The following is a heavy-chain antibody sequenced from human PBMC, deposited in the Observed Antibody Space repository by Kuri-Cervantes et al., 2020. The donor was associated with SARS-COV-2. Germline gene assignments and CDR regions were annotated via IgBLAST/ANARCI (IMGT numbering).Heavy chain of an antibody. CDR1: GGSINDYY. CDR2: FYSTGVT. Sequence: GSLRLSCTVSGGSINDYYWGWIRQPPGKGLEWIGYFYSTGVTNYDPSLKTRVTMSTDASKNQLSLKLTSVTAADTAVYFCARDNILFSGSGFDSWGQGALVTGSS. J-gene: IGHJ4*02. V-gene: IGHV4-59*01. CDR3: ARDNILFSGSGFDS. D-gene: IGHD1-26*01.